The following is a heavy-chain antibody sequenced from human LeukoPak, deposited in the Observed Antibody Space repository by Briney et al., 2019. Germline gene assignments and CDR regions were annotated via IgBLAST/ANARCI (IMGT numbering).Heavy chain of an antibody. D-gene: IGHD2-21*02. J-gene: IGHJ4*02. CDR2: IWYDGSNK. CDR1: GFTFSSYG. CDR3: ARDPTPMVTATLDY. Sequence: GGSLRLSCAASGFTFSSYGMHWVRQAPGEGLEWVAVIWYDGSNKYYADSVKGRFTISRDNSKNTLYLQMNSLRAEDTAVYYCARDPTPMVTATLDYWGQGTLVTVSS. V-gene: IGHV3-33*01.